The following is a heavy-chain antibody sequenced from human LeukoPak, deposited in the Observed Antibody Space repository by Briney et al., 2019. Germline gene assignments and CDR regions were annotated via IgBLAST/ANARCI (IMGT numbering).Heavy chain of an antibody. Sequence: ASVKVSCKASGYTFTGYYMHWVRQAPGQGLEWMGWINPNSGGTNYAQKFQGRVTMTRNTSISTAYMELSSLRSEDTAVYYCARDASSWYDGSWFDPWGQGTLVTVSS. CDR3: ARDASSWYDGSWFDP. CDR2: INPNSGGT. V-gene: IGHV1-2*02. CDR1: GYTFTGYY. J-gene: IGHJ5*02. D-gene: IGHD6-13*01.